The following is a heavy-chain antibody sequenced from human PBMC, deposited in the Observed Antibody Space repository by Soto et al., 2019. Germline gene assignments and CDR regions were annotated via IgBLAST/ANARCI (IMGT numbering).Heavy chain of an antibody. CDR1: GASITDSY. CDR3: ARGDSDLAVSDAAY. CDR2: IYFSGVA. V-gene: IGHV4-59*01. J-gene: IGHJ1*01. D-gene: IGHD2-15*01. Sequence: PSETLSLTCTVSGASITDSYWSWIRQPPEKGLEWIGYIYFSGVATYNPSLKSRATMSRDTSKNEFSLKLTSVTAADTAIYYCARGDSDLAVSDAAYWGQGTLVTVSS.